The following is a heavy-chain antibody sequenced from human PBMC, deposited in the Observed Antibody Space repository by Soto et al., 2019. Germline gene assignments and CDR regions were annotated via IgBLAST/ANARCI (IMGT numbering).Heavy chain of an antibody. Sequence: GGSLRLSCAASGFTFSRSAIHWVRQAPGKGLEWVAVLSADGSNEYYADSVKGRFTISRDNSKNTLYLQMNSLRAEDTAVYYCAKALRSGYDFYYYYYGMDVWGQGTTVTVSS. CDR1: GFTFSRSA. CDR3: AKALRSGYDFYYYYYGMDV. J-gene: IGHJ6*02. D-gene: IGHD5-12*01. V-gene: IGHV3-30*04. CDR2: LSADGSNE.